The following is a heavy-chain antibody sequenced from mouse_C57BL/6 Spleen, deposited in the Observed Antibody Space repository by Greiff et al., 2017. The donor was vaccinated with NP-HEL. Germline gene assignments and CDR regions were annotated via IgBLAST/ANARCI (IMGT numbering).Heavy chain of an antibody. CDR1: GYTFTSYN. Sequence: LQESGAELVRPGASVKMSCKASGYTFTSYNMHWVKQTPRQGLEWIGAIYPGNGDTSYNQKFKGKATLTVDKSSSTAYMQLSSLTSEDSAVYFCARLNYGSSYDYFDYWGQGTTLTVSS. J-gene: IGHJ2*01. D-gene: IGHD1-1*01. V-gene: IGHV1-12*01. CDR2: IYPGNGDT. CDR3: ARLNYGSSYDYFDY.